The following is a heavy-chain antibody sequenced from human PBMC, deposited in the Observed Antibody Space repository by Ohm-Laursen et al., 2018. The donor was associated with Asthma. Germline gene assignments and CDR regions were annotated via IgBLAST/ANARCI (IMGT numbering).Heavy chain of an antibody. J-gene: IGHJ6*02. CDR3: ARVITMVRGVYYYGMDV. CDR1: GGSISSYY. CDR2: IYYSGST. V-gene: IGHV4-59*07. Sequence: SDTLSLTCAVFGGSISSYYWSWIRQPPGKGLEWIGHIYYSGSTTYNPSLKSRVTITVDTSKNQFSLKLSSVTAADTAVYYCARVITMVRGVYYYGMDVWGQGTTVTVSS. D-gene: IGHD3-10*01.